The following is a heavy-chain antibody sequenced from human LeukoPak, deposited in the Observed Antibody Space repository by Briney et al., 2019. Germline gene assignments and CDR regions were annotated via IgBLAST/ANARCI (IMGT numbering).Heavy chain of an antibody. J-gene: IGHJ5*02. Sequence: SETLTLTCTVSGGSIRSYYWRWIRQPPGKGLEWVAYFYYSGSTIYYPSLKSRVSISLDPSKNQCSLKLSSVTASDTAVYFCASGPIFGVVNNWFDPWGQGTLVTVSS. D-gene: IGHD3-3*01. CDR3: ASGPIFGVVNNWFDP. CDR2: FYYSGST. CDR1: GGSIRSYY. V-gene: IGHV4-59*01.